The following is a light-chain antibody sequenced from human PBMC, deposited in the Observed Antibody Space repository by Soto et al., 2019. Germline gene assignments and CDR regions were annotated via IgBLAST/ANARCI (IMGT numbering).Light chain of an antibody. V-gene: IGKV3-15*01. CDR2: DAS. CDR1: RGISSN. Sequence: IVMTQSPATLSVSPGERATLSCRASRGISSNLAWYQQKPGQAPRLLIYDASTRATGVPARFSGSGSGTEFTLTIGSLRSEDFAIYYCHQYNNWPPWTFSQGTKVDIK. CDR3: HQYNNWPPWT. J-gene: IGKJ1*01.